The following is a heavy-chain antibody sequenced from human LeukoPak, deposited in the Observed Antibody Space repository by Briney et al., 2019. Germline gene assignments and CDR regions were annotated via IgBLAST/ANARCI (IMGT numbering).Heavy chain of an antibody. CDR3: GRATRTTSSYMDV. V-gene: IGHV1-46*01. CDR2: INPSGGST. CDR1: GYTFTSYY. Sequence: GASVKVSCKASGYTFTSYYMHWVRQAPGQGLGWMGIINPSGGSTSYAQKFQGRVTMTRDMSTSTVYMELSSLRSEDTAVYYCGRATRTTSSYMDVWGKGTTVTVSS. J-gene: IGHJ6*03. D-gene: IGHD1-7*01.